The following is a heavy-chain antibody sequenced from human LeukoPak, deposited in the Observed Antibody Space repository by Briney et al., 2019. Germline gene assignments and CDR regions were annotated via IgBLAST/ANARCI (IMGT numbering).Heavy chain of an antibody. V-gene: IGHV4-59*12. CDR1: GGSISSYY. Sequence: SETLSLTCTVSGGSISSYYWSWIRQPPGKGLEWIGYIYYSGSTNYNPSLKSRVTISVDTSKNQFSLKLSSVTAADTAVYYCARVHRDPWGQGTLVTVSS. D-gene: IGHD1-14*01. J-gene: IGHJ5*02. CDR3: ARVHRDP. CDR2: IYYSGST.